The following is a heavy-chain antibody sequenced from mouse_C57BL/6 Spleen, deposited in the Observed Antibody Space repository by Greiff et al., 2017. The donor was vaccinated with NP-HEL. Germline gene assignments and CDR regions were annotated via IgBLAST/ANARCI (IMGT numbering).Heavy chain of an antibody. CDR1: GFTFTDYY. J-gene: IGHJ4*01. CDR2: ISNKANGYTT. Sequence: EVMLVESGGGLVQPGGSLSLSCAASGFTFTDYYMSWVRQPPGKALEWLGFISNKANGYTTEYSAAVKVRFTISRDNSQSILYLQMNALRAADSATDYGARYIKAYGSSYVMAMDYWGQGTSVTVTS. V-gene: IGHV7-3*01. D-gene: IGHD1-1*01. CDR3: ARYIKAYGSSYVMAMDY.